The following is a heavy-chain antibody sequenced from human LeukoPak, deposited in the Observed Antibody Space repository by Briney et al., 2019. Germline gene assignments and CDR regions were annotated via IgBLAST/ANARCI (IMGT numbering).Heavy chain of an antibody. CDR3: AREPSRGFGELSLPFDY. D-gene: IGHD3-10*01. Sequence: SETLSLTCAVSDYSISSGYYWGWIRQPPGKGLEWIGSIYHSGSTYYNPSLKSRVTISVDTSKNQLPLKLSSVTAADTAVYYCAREPSRGFGELSLPFDYWGQGTLVAVSS. CDR2: IYHSGST. J-gene: IGHJ4*02. V-gene: IGHV4-38-2*02. CDR1: DYSISSGYY.